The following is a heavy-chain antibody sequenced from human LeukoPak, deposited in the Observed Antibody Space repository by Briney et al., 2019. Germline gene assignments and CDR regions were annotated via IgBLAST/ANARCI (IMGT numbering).Heavy chain of an antibody. Sequence: GGSLRLSCSAPGFTFSNYDMHWVRQEKGKGLEWVSSIGTGGHTYYAPSVKGRFTISRENAKNSLYLQMNSLRAGDTAIYYCTRGGLEAPCDVWGQGTMVAVSS. CDR3: TRGGLEAPCDV. V-gene: IGHV3-13*01. CDR2: IGTGGHT. D-gene: IGHD5-24*01. CDR1: GFTFSNYD. J-gene: IGHJ3*01.